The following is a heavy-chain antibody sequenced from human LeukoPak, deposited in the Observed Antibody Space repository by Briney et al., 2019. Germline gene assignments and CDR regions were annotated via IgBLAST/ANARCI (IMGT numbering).Heavy chain of an antibody. CDR3: ARGWGGL. D-gene: IGHD7-27*01. CDR2: IKPDGSGR. V-gene: IGHV3-7*01. Sequence: GGSLRLSCAASGFSFSDSWMTWVRQAAGKGLEWVANIKPDGSGRWYVDSVKIRFTISRDNAKNSLYLHMSTLRADDTAVYYCARGWGGLWGQGTMVTVSS. CDR1: GFSFSDSW. J-gene: IGHJ3*01.